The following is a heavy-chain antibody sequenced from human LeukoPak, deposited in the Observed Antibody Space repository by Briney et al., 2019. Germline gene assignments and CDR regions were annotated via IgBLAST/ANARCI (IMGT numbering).Heavy chain of an antibody. Sequence: SVKVSCKASGYTFTSYGISWVRQAPGQGLEWMGWISAYNGNTNYAQKFRDRVAMITDTSTSTAYMELRSLRSDDTAVYYCARDGFFGSGIVGAFDIWGQGTMVTVSS. CDR1: GYTFTSYG. J-gene: IGHJ3*02. V-gene: IGHV1-18*01. D-gene: IGHD3-10*01. CDR3: ARDGFFGSGIVGAFDI. CDR2: ISAYNGNT.